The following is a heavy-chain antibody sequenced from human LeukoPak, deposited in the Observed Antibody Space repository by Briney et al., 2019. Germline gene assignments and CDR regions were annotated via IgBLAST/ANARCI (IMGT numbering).Heavy chain of an antibody. Sequence: GGSLRLSCAASGFAFSDYYMSWIRQAPGKGLEWVSYISSSGSTIYYADSVKGRFTISRDNAKNSLYLQMNSLRAEDTAVYYCAREKSGYCSGGSCYYYGTDVWGQGTTVTVSS. V-gene: IGHV3-11*01. D-gene: IGHD2-15*01. CDR3: AREKSGYCSGGSCYYYGTDV. J-gene: IGHJ6*02. CDR1: GFAFSDYY. CDR2: ISSSGSTI.